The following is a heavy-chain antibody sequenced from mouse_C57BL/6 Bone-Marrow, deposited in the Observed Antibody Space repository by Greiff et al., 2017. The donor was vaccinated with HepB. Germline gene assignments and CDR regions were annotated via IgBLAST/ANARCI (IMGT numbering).Heavy chain of an antibody. CDR2: IDPSDSYT. D-gene: IGHD1-1*01. CDR1: GYTFTSYW. CDR3: ARAYYYGSSPYY. J-gene: IGHJ2*01. V-gene: IGHV1-59*01. Sequence: QVQLQQPGAELVRPGTSVKLSCKASGYTFTSYWMHWVKQRPGQGLEWIGVIDPSDSYTNYNQKFKGKATLTVDTSSSTAYMQLSSLTSEDSAVYYGARAYYYGSSPYYWGQGTTLTVSS.